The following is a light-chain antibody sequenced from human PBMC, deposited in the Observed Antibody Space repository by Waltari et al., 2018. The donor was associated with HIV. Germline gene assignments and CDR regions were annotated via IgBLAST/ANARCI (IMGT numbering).Light chain of an antibody. CDR1: SSDVGAYNS. CDR3: CSFAGSYTYV. CDR2: DVT. V-gene: IGLV2-11*01. J-gene: IGLJ1*01. Sequence: QSALTQPRSVSGSPGQSVTISCAGTSSDVGAYNSVSWYQQHPGKAPKLIIYDVTERPSGVPDRFSGSKSVNTASLTISGLQAEDEADYYCCSFAGSYTYVFGSETKATVL.